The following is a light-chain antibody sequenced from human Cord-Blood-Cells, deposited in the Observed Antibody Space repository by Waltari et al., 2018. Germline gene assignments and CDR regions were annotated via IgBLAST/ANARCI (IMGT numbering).Light chain of an antibody. J-gene: IGKJ1*01. CDR1: QSVSSN. V-gene: IGKV3-15*01. CDR3: QQYNNWPPWT. Sequence: EIVMTQSPATLSVSRGERAPLSCRASQSVSSNLAWYQQKPGQTPRLLIYGASTRATGIPARFSGSGSGTDFTLTISSLQSEDFAVYYCQQYNNWPPWTFGQGTKVEIK. CDR2: GAS.